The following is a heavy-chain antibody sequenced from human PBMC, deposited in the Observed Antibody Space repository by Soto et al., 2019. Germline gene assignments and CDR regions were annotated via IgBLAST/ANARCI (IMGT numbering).Heavy chain of an antibody. J-gene: IGHJ3*01. CDR1: GFTFDSYA. V-gene: IGHV3-23*01. D-gene: IGHD3-3*01. CDR3: AKDTVGGYSFWSGYYSAGLDV. CDR2: ISGSADGT. Sequence: EVKLLESGGGLAQPGGSLRLSCVGSGFTFDSYAISWVRQAPGERLQWIAAISGSADGTDYAHSVRGRCTISRDNAKKTVHLQMDSLRVEDTAVYFCAKDTVGGYSFWSGYYSAGLDVWGQGTLVSVS.